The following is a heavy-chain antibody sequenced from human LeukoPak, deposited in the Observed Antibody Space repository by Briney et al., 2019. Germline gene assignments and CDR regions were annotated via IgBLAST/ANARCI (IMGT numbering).Heavy chain of an antibody. D-gene: IGHD6-19*01. J-gene: IGHJ4*02. Sequence: PGGSLRLSCEASGFKFSDYSMSWVRQVPGKGLEWVAGIGGSGGGTYYGDSVKGRFTVSRDNSKNTLYLQMNSLRAEDTAVYYCARDIIFSAVADDYWGQGTLVTVSS. CDR2: IGGSGGGT. V-gene: IGHV3-23*01. CDR3: ARDIIFSAVADDY. CDR1: GFKFSDYS.